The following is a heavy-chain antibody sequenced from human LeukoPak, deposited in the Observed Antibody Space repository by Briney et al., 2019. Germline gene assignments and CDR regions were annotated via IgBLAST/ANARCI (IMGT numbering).Heavy chain of an antibody. CDR2: LDVTGKT. CDR3: ARSKFGFGATNFDT. J-gene: IGHJ5*02. D-gene: IGHD3-10*01. V-gene: IGHV4-59*01. Sequence: SGTLSLTCAVSGVSITKYLWNWIRQSPGKGLEWIGYLDVTGKTKYASFFESRVTISGDISKNQFSLRLTSLTAADTAVYFCARSKFGFGATNFDTWGQGTLVSVYS. CDR1: GVSITKYL.